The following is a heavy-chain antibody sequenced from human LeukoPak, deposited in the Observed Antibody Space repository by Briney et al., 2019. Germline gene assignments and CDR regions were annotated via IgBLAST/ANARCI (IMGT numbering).Heavy chain of an antibody. CDR2: FDPEDGET. CDR1: GYTLTELS. Sequence: ASVKVSCKVSGYTLTELSMHWVRHAPGKGLEWMGGFDPEDGETIYAQKFQGRVTMTEDTSTDTAYMELSSLRSEDTAVHYCATARPNYYHNSSGYYQPFDYWGQGTLVTVSS. D-gene: IGHD3-22*01. CDR3: ATARPNYYHNSSGYYQPFDY. J-gene: IGHJ4*02. V-gene: IGHV1-24*01.